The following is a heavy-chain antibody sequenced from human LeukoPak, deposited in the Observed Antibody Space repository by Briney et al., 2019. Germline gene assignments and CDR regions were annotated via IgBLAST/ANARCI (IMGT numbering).Heavy chain of an antibody. V-gene: IGHV3-15*01. J-gene: IGHJ1*01. Sequence: GGSLRLSCAASGFTFSNAWMSWVRQAPGKGLEWVGRIKSKTDGGTTDYAAPVKGRFTISRDDSKNTLYLQMNSLKTEDTAVYYCTTEGITMVRGVFPKGYFQHWGQGTLVTVSS. CDR2: IKSKTDGGTT. D-gene: IGHD3-10*01. CDR1: GFTFSNAW. CDR3: TTEGITMVRGVFPKGYFQH.